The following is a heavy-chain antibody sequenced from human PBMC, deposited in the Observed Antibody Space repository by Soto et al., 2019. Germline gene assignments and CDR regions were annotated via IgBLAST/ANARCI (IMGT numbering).Heavy chain of an antibody. V-gene: IGHV3-33*01. J-gene: IGHJ6*02. CDR3: ARGQWLVHYYYGMDV. Sequence: HPGGSLRLSCAASGFTFSSYGMHWVRQAPGKGLEWVAVIWYDGSNKYYADSVKGRFTISRDNSKNTLYLQMNSLRAEDTAVYYCARGQWLVHYYYGMDVWGQGTTVTVSS. CDR2: IWYDGSNK. D-gene: IGHD6-19*01. CDR1: GFTFSSYG.